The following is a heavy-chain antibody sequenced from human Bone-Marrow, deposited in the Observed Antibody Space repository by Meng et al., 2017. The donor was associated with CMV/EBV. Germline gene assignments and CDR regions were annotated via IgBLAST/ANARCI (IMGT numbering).Heavy chain of an antibody. J-gene: IGHJ6*01. CDR3: ARDPGGSSSMLYYYYGMDV. V-gene: IGHV6-1*01. D-gene: IGHD6-6*01. CDR1: GDSVSSNSAA. CDR2: TYYRSKWYN. Sequence: SCAISGDSVSSNSAAWNWIRQSPSRGLEWLGRTYYRSKWYNDYAVSVKSRITINPDTSKNQFSLQLNSVTPEDTAVYYCARDPGGSSSMLYYYYGMDVWGQGTTVTVSS.